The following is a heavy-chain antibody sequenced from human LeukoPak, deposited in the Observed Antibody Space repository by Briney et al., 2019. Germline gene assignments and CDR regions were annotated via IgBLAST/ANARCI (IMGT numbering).Heavy chain of an antibody. D-gene: IGHD3-16*01. CDR1: GGTFSSYA. Sequence: SVKVSCKASGGTFSSYAISWVRQAPGQGLEWMGRIIPSLGIANYAQKFQGRVTITADKSTSTAYMELSSLRSEDTAVYYCARGRFWGDYYYYYMDVWGKGTTVTVSS. J-gene: IGHJ6*03. CDR2: IIPSLGIA. V-gene: IGHV1-69*04. CDR3: ARGRFWGDYYYYYMDV.